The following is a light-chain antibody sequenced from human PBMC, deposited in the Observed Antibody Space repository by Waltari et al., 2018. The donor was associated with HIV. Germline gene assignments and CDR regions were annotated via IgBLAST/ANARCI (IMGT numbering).Light chain of an antibody. V-gene: IGLV3-21*04. CDR2: DDF. CDR1: TLGGKR. Sequence: SYLLTQPSPVSLAPGKPVTIPCWEATLGGKRVHWYQQKPGQAPLLVISDDFDRPSGIPERFSGSKSETTATLTISGVEAGDEADYYCQVWDITSDRVVFGGGTHLTVL. CDR3: QVWDITSDRVV. J-gene: IGLJ2*01.